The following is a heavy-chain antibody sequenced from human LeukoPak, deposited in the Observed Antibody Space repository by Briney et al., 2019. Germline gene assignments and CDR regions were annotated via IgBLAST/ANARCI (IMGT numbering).Heavy chain of an antibody. J-gene: IGHJ4*02. CDR1: GGSISSGGYS. V-gene: IGHV4-30-2*01. CDR2: IYHSGST. CDR3: ARATAVTSEFDY. Sequence: NTSETLSLTCAVSGGSISSGGYSWSWIRQPPGKGLEWIGYIYHSGSTYYNPSLKSRVTISVDRSKNQFSLKLSSVTAADTAVYYCARATAVTSEFDYWGQGTLVTVSS. D-gene: IGHD4-17*01.